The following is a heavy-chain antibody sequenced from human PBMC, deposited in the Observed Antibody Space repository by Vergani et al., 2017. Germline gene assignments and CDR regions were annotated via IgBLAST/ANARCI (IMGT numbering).Heavy chain of an antibody. CDR3: ASLLRYFDLLLPGGGSFAY. J-gene: IGHJ4*02. D-gene: IGHD3-9*01. CDR1: GASMSSVGYY. Sequence: QVQLQESGPGLVKPSQTLSLTCTVSGASMSSVGYYWTWIRQSAGKRLDWIGDILGSGTANYNPSFQGRVSMSVATSKNQFSLTLCSVNATDTAVYYCASLLRYFDLLLPGGGSFAYWGQGTLVTVSS. V-gene: IGHV4-61*02. CDR2: ILGSGTA.